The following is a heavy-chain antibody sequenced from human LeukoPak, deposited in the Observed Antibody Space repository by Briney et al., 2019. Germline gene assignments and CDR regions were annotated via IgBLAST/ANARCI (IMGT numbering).Heavy chain of an antibody. V-gene: IGHV3-48*02. CDR2: ISSSSSTI. CDR1: GFTFSSYS. J-gene: IGHJ4*02. D-gene: IGHD3-10*01. Sequence: TGGSLRLSCAASGFTFSSYSMNWVRQAPGKGLEWVSYISSSSSTIYYADSVKGRFTISRDNAKNSLYLQMNSLRDEDTAVYYCARGGSGSYYTASPFDYCGQGTLVTVSS. CDR3: ARGGSGSYYTASPFDY.